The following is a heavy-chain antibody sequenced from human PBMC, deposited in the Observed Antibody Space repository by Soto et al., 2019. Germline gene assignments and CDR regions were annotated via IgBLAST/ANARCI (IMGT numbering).Heavy chain of an antibody. CDR3: AGGRGRLVGGGAFGFFDY. Sequence: QVQLVQSGAEVKKPGSSVKVSCKASGGTFSSYAISWVRQAPGQGLEWMGGIITIFGTANYAQKFQGRVTITADKATSTAYMELSSLRSGDTAVYWGAGGRGRLVGGGAFGFFDYWGQGTLVTVSS. D-gene: IGHD3-16*01. J-gene: IGHJ4*02. V-gene: IGHV1-69*06. CDR2: IITIFGTA. CDR1: GGTFSSYA.